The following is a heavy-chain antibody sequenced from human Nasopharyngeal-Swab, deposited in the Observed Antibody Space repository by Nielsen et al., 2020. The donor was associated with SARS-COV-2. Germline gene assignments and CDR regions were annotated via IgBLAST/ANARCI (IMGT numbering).Heavy chain of an antibody. J-gene: IGHJ6*03. CDR2: IQQDGSEK. V-gene: IGHV3-7*01. CDR3: AREDYGDYYYYMDV. Sequence: VRQAPGKGLEWVANIQQDGSEKYYVDSVKGRFTISRDNAKNSLYLQMNSLRAEDTAVYYCAREDYGDYYYYMDVWGKGTTVTVSS. D-gene: IGHD4-17*01.